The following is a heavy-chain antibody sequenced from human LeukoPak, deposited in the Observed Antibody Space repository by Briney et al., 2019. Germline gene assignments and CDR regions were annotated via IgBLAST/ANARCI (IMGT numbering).Heavy chain of an antibody. CDR2: IIPIFGTA. CDR3: ARVSYSKNYYYYMDV. D-gene: IGHD4-11*01. CDR1: GGTFSSYA. J-gene: IGHJ6*03. Sequence: SVKVSCKASGGTFSSYAISWARQAPGQGLEWMGGIIPIFGTANYAQKFQGRVTITTDESTSTAYMELSSLRSEDTAVYYCARVSYSKNYYYYMDVWGKGTTVTVSS. V-gene: IGHV1-69*05.